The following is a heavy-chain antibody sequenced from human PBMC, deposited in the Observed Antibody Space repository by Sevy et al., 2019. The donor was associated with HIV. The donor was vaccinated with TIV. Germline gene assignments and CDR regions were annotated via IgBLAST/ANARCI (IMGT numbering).Heavy chain of an antibody. D-gene: IGHD3-3*01. CDR1: GFTVSSSY. J-gene: IGHJ5*02. V-gene: IGHV3-53*01. CDR3: ARGRGVFGAVAINWFDP. CDR2: IYSGGST. Sequence: GGSLRLSCAASGFTVSSSYMTWVRQPPGKGLEWVSVIYSGGSTYYADSVKGQFTISRDNSKNTLYLQMNNLRADDTAVYYGARGRGVFGAVAINWFDPWGQGALVTVSS.